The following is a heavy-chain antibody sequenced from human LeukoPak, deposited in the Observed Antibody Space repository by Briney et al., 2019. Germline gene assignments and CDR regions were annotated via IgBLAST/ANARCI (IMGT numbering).Heavy chain of an antibody. J-gene: IGHJ4*02. V-gene: IGHV3-23*01. Sequence: GGSLRLSCAASGFTFSNYAMTWVRQAPGKGLQWVSTITSGGKTYYADSVKGRFTISRDNSKNTLYLQMNSLRAEDTAVYYCAKYCSGGNCYSGLYWGQGTLVTVSS. D-gene: IGHD2-15*01. CDR2: ITSGGKT. CDR1: GFTFSNYA. CDR3: AKYCSGGNCYSGLY.